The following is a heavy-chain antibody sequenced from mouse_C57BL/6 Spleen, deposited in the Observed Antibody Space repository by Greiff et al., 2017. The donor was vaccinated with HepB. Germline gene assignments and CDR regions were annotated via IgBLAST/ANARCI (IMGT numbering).Heavy chain of an antibody. CDR3: ARRAYGSSLGWYFDV. J-gene: IGHJ1*03. V-gene: IGHV1-69*01. Sequence: QVQLQQPGAELVMPGASVKLSCKASGYTFTSYWMHWVKQRPGQGLEWIGEIDPSDSYTNYNQKFKGKSTLTVDKSSSTAYMQLSSLTSEDSAVYYCARRAYGSSLGWYFDVWGTGTTVTVSS. D-gene: IGHD1-1*01. CDR1: GYTFTSYW. CDR2: IDPSDSYT.